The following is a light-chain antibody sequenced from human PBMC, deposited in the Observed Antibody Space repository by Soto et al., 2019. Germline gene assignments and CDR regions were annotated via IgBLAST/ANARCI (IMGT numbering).Light chain of an antibody. J-gene: IGKJ1*01. V-gene: IGKV1-5*03. Sequence: DVQMTQSPSTLSASVGDRVTITCRASQSVSTWLAWYQQKPGKAPKLLIYKASSLESGVPSRFSGSGSGTEFTLTISILQSEDFATDYCQQYDSYSWTFGQGTKVEI. CDR3: QQYDSYSWT. CDR1: QSVSTW. CDR2: KAS.